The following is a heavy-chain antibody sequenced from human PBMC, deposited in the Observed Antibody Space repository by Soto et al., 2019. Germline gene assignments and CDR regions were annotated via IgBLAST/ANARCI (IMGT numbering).Heavy chain of an antibody. CDR1: VDSFTSYW. D-gene: IGHD6-13*01. CDR2: IYPGDSDT. Sequence: LKSSGERSVDSFTSYWMGSVRQMPGKGLEWMGIIYPGDSDTRYSPSFQGQVTISADKSISTAYLQWSSLKASDTAMYYCARTSAAGKYYYGMDVWGQGTTVTGPS. V-gene: IGHV5-51*01. CDR3: ARTSAAGKYYYGMDV. J-gene: IGHJ6*02.